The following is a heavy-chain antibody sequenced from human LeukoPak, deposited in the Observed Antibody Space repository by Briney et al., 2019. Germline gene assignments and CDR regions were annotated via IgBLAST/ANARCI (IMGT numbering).Heavy chain of an antibody. CDR1: GFTFSNYW. CDR3: ATNYYDFWSGYYTEDDY. V-gene: IGHV3-74*01. CDR2: INGDGSTT. J-gene: IGHJ4*02. Sequence: GGSLRLSCAASGFTFSNYWMHWVRQGPGKGLVWVSRINGDGSTTHYADSVKGRFTISRDNAKNSLYLQMNSLRAEDTAVYYCATNYYDFWSGYYTEDDYWGQGTLVTVSS. D-gene: IGHD3-3*01.